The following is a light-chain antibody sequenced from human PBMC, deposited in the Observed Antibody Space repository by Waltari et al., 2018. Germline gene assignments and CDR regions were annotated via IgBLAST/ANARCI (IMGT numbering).Light chain of an antibody. CDR1: QSVSSN. CDR2: GAS. CDR3: QQYNNWPG. J-gene: IGKJ2*03. V-gene: IGKV3-15*01. Sequence: EIVMTQSPATLSVSPGERATTSCRARQSVSSNLAWYQQKPGQAARLLIYGASTRATGIPARFSGMGSGTEFTLTISSLQSEDFAVYYCQQYNNWPGFGQGTKLEIK.